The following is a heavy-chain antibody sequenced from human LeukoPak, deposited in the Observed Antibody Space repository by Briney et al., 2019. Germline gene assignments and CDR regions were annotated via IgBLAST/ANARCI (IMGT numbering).Heavy chain of an antibody. CDR3: ARHMGTMVRGVILTCAFDY. Sequence: WETLSLTCTVSSGSIGTSNYYWGWVRQPPGKALEWIGNIFYSGSTYYSPSLKSRVTISLDTSRNQFSLKLNSVTAADTAVYYCARHMGTMVRGVILTCAFDYWGQGTLVTVSS. CDR2: IFYSGST. V-gene: IGHV4-39*01. D-gene: IGHD3-10*01. J-gene: IGHJ4*02. CDR1: SGSIGTSNYY.